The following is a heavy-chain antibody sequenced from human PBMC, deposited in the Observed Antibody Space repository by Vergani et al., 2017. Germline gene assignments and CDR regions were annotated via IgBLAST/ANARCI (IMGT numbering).Heavy chain of an antibody. CDR2: INSDGSST. Sequence: EVQLVESGGGLVQPGGSLRLSCAASGFTFSSYCMHWVRQAPGKGLVWVSRINSDGSSTSYADSVKGRFTISRDNAKNTLYLQMNSLRAEDTAVYYCARDTRDGRYFYYGMDVWGQGTTVTVSS. CDR1: GFTFSSYC. D-gene: IGHD5-24*01. J-gene: IGHJ6*02. V-gene: IGHV3-74*01. CDR3: ARDTRDGRYFYYGMDV.